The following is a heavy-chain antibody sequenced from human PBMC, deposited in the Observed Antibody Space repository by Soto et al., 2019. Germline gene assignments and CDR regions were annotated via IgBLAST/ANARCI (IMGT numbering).Heavy chain of an antibody. CDR1: GFTFSTHG. CDR2: ISYDGNNK. Sequence: QVQLVESGGGVVQPGRSLRLSCAASGFTFSTHGMHWVRHAPGKGLEWVALISYDGNNKYYADSVKGRFTISRDNSKNTLSLALNSLRAAATAVYYCGIRPEDYNAAGIDVWGQGTTVNVSS. D-gene: IGHD4-4*01. V-gene: IGHV3-30*03. CDR3: GIRPEDYNAAGIDV. J-gene: IGHJ6*02.